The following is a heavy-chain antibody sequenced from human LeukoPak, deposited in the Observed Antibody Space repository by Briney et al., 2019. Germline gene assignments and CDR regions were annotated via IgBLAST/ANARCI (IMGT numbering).Heavy chain of an antibody. CDR2: INQDGRDI. D-gene: IGHD6-19*01. V-gene: IGHV3-7*01. CDR1: GFSFSSYG. Sequence: GGSLRLSCAASGFSFSSYGMHWVRQAPGKGLEWVANINQDGRDIYYVDSVKGRFTISRDNAKNSLYLQMNSLRAEDTAVYYCAKIRYGTGWYYDYWGQGTLVTVSS. CDR3: AKIRYGTGWYYDY. J-gene: IGHJ4*02.